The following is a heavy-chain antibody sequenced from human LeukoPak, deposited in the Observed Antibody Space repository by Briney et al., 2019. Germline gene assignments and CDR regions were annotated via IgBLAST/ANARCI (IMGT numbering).Heavy chain of an antibody. CDR3: ASKQNLQSQIAVAGPSGFDY. CDR1: GGSFSGYY. J-gene: IGHJ4*02. D-gene: IGHD6-19*01. CDR2: INHSRST. Sequence: SETLSLTCAVYGGSFSGYYWSWIRQPPGKGLEWIGEINHSRSTNYNPSLKSRVTISVDTSKNQFSLKLSSVTAADTAVYYCASKQNLQSQIAVAGPSGFDYWGQGTLVTVSS. V-gene: IGHV4-34*01.